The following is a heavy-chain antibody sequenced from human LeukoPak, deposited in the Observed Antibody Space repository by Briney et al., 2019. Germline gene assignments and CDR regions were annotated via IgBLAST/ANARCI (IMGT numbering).Heavy chain of an antibody. CDR3: AREMEGKPDY. CDR1: GGSISDAAYY. V-gene: IGHV4-31*03. D-gene: IGHD1-1*01. J-gene: IGHJ4*02. Sequence: RASETLSLTCTVSGGSISDAAYYWSWIRQHPGEGLEWIGYVFYSGSTSYNPSLKSRVTISVDTSKNQFSLKLSSVTAADTAVYYCAREMEGKPDYWGQGTLVTVSS. CDR2: VFYSGST.